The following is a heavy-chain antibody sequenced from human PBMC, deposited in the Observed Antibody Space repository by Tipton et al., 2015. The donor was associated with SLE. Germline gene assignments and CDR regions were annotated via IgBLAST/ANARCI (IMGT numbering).Heavy chain of an antibody. V-gene: IGHV4-59*12. CDR1: GFTFSSYW. CDR3: ARGPRWLQAFDY. CDR2: IYYSGST. Sequence: LRLSCAASGFTFSSYWMHWVRQAPGKGLEWIGYIYYSGSTNYNPSLKSRVTISVDTSKNQFSLKLSSVTAADTAVYYCARGPRWLQAFDYWGQGTLVTVSS. D-gene: IGHD5-24*01. J-gene: IGHJ4*02.